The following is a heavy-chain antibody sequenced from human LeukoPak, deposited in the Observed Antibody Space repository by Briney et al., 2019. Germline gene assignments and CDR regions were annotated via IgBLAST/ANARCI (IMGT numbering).Heavy chain of an antibody. J-gene: IGHJ5*02. CDR3: ARPLSVSNWFAP. CDR1: GFILSNSW. Sequence: GGSLRLSCAASGFILSNSWMSWVRQAPGKGLEWVANIRQDANEKYYVDSVKGRFTISRDNAKNSVYLQMNSLRAEDTAVYYCARPLSVSNWFAPWGQGTLVTVSS. V-gene: IGHV3-7*01. D-gene: IGHD3-3*02. CDR2: IRQDANEK.